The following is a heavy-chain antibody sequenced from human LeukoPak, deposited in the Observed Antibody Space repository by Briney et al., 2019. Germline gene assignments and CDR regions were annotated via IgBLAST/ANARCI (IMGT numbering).Heavy chain of an antibody. CDR2: MNPNSGNT. CDR3: ARSAGYDFWSGSPYNWFDP. D-gene: IGHD3-3*01. CDR1: GYTFTSYD. V-gene: IGHV1-8*01. Sequence: EASVKVSCKASGYTFTSYDINWVRQATGQGGEWMGWMNPNSGNTGYAQKFQGRVTMTRNTSISTAYMELSSLRSEDTAVYYCARSAGYDFWSGSPYNWFDPWGQGTLVTVSS. J-gene: IGHJ5*02.